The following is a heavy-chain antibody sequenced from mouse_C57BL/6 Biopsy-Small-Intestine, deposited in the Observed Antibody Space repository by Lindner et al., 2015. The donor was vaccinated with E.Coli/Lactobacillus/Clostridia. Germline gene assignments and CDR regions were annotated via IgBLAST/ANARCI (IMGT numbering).Heavy chain of an antibody. CDR2: ISIYNGNT. V-gene: IGHV1-7*01. CDR1: GYTFNSYG. CDR3: AREASLGGEGYYHYNGMDV. J-gene: IGHJ1*01. D-gene: IGHD1-1*01. Sequence: SVKVSCKASGYTFNSYGISWVRQAPGQGPEWLGWISIYNGNTKVAQKVQGRVTMTTDTSTTTAYMELRSLRFDDTAVYYCAREASLGGEGYYHYNGMDVWGQGTTVAVSS.